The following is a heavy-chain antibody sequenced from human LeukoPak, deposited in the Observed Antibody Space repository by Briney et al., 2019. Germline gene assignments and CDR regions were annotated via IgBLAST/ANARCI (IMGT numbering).Heavy chain of an antibody. D-gene: IGHD6-19*01. V-gene: IGHV1-2*02. CDR2: INPNSGGT. J-gene: IGHJ4*02. CDR1: GYTFTGYY. Sequence: ASVKVSCKSSGYTFTGYYMHWVRQAPGPGLEWMGWINPNSGGTNYAQKFQGRVTMTRDTSISTAYMELSRLRSDDTAVYYCARVKGIAVAGTLYYWGQGTLVTVSS. CDR3: ARVKGIAVAGTLYY.